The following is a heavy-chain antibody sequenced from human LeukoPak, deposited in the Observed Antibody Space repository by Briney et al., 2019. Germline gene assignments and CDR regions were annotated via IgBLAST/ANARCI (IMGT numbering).Heavy chain of an antibody. CDR2: IVVVSGNT. CDR1: GLTFTSSA. CDR3: AASPDYYDSSGYSYYFDY. D-gene: IGHD3-22*01. V-gene: IGHV1-58*01. J-gene: IGHJ4*02. Sequence: GTSVKVSCKASGLTFTSSAVQWARHARGQRLEWIAWIVVVSGNTNHAQKFQERVTITRDMSTSTAYMELSSRRSEDTAVYYCAASPDYYDSSGYSYYFDYWGQGALVTVSS.